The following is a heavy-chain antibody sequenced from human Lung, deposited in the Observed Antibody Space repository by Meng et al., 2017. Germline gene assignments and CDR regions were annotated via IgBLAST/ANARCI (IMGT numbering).Heavy chain of an antibody. CDR2: INHSGST. J-gene: IGHJ4*02. D-gene: IGHD4-11*01. Sequence: QVQLQQCGAGLLKPSETLSLTCVVSGGSFSDYYWSWIRQPPGKGLEWIGEINHSGSTNYNPSLESRATISVDTSQNNLSLKLSSVTAADSAVYYCARGPTTMAHDFDYWGQGTLVTVFS. CDR1: GGSFSDYY. CDR3: ARGPTTMAHDFDY. V-gene: IGHV4-34*01.